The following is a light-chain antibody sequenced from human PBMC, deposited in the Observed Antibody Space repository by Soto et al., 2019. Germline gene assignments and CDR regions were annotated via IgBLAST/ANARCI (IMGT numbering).Light chain of an antibody. Sequence: QSALTQPASVSGSPGQSITISCTGTSSDVGGYNYVSWYQQHPPTAPKLMIYDVSNRPSGVSDRFSGSKSGNTASLTISGLQAEDEADYYCYSYTTSSTYVFGTGTKVTVL. V-gene: IGLV2-14*01. CDR3: YSYTTSSTYV. CDR2: DVS. J-gene: IGLJ1*01. CDR1: SSDVGGYNY.